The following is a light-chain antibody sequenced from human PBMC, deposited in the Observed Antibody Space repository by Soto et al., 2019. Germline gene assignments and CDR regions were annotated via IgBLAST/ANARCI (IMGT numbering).Light chain of an antibody. CDR3: QQSASSVT. CDR2: DAD. Sequence: EIVLTQSPGTLSLSPVERATLSFRASQSVSSTFLAWYQQKPGQAPTLLIYDADTRATGIPDRFSGSGFGTHFTLTISSLETEDFAMYYCQQSASSVTFGQGTRLEIK. V-gene: IGKV3-20*01. J-gene: IGKJ5*01. CDR1: QSVSSTF.